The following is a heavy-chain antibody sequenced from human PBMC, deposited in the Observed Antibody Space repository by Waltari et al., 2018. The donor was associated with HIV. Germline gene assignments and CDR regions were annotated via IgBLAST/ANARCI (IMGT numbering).Heavy chain of an antibody. CDR3: ARHYAGSFQEHWYFDL. CDR1: GGSLSGYY. D-gene: IGHD1-26*01. Sequence: QVQLQQWGTGLLKPSETLSRTCAVYGGSLSGYYWSWIRQPPGKGLEWIGEINQSGYTNYNPSLKSRVTISVDTSKKQFSLKVTSATAADTAVYYCARHYAGSFQEHWYFDLWGRGALVTVSS. J-gene: IGHJ2*01. V-gene: IGHV4-34*01. CDR2: INQSGYT.